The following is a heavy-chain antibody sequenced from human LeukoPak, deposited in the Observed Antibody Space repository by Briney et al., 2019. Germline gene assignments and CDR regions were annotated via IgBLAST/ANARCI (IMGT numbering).Heavy chain of an antibody. Sequence: GASVKVSCKASGYTFTSYGISWVRQAPGQGLEWMGWISAYNGNTNYAQKLQGRVTMTTDTSTSTAYMELRSLRSDDTAVYYGARDRTVWFGELSPIDYWGQGTLVTVSS. V-gene: IGHV1-18*04. CDR3: ARDRTVWFGELSPIDY. J-gene: IGHJ4*02. D-gene: IGHD3-10*01. CDR2: ISAYNGNT. CDR1: GYTFTSYG.